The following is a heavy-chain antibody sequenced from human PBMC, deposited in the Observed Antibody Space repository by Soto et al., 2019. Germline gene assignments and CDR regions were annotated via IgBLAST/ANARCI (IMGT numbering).Heavy chain of an antibody. CDR1: GGSISNGGYY. V-gene: IGHV4-31*03. J-gene: IGHJ6*02. Sequence: SETLSLTCTVSGGSISNGGYYWTWIRQHPGKGLEWIGYIYYSGSTYYNPSLKSRVTISVDTSKNQFSLKLTSVTAADTAVYYCARDVTDFWSGHEGMDVWGQGPTVTVSS. D-gene: IGHD3-3*01. CDR2: IYYSGST. CDR3: ARDVTDFWSGHEGMDV.